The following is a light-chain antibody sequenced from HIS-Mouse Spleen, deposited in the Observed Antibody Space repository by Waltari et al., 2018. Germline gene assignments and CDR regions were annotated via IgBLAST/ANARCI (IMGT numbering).Light chain of an antibody. CDR1: DMPNKS. CDR2: EDS. Sequence: SYELTQPPSLSVSSGQTARSTYAGDDMPNKSSCWYQQKSGQAPVLVIYEDSKRPSGIPERFSGSSSGTMATLTISGAQVEDEADYYCYSTDSSGNHRVFGGGTKLTVL. CDR3: YSTDSSGNHRV. V-gene: IGLV3-10*01. J-gene: IGLJ2*01.